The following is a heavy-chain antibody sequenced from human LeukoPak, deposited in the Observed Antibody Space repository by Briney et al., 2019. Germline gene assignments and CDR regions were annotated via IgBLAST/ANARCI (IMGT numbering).Heavy chain of an antibody. Sequence: ASVKVSCKASGHSFSSYYIHWVRQAPGQGLEWIGIINPSGGYTNYAQKFQGRITMTRDMSTSTVYMEVSSLRSEDMAVYFCARDSLTYDSSGYYYDYWGQGTLVTVSS. D-gene: IGHD3-22*01. CDR2: INPSGGYT. J-gene: IGHJ4*02. V-gene: IGHV1-46*01. CDR3: ARDSLTYDSSGYYYDY. CDR1: GHSFSSYY.